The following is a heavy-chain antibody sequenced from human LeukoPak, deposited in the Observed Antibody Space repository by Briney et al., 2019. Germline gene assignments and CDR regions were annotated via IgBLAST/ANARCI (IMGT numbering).Heavy chain of an antibody. CDR3: ASPVYDYSNKGGWFDP. CDR2: IIPILGIA. D-gene: IGHD4-11*01. J-gene: IGHJ5*02. Sequence: SVKVSCKASGYTFTSYGISWVRQAPGQGLEWMGRIIPILGIANYAQKFQGRVTITADKSTSTAYMELSSLRSEDTAVYYCASPVYDYSNKGGWFDPWGQGTLVTVSS. V-gene: IGHV1-69*04. CDR1: GYTFTSYG.